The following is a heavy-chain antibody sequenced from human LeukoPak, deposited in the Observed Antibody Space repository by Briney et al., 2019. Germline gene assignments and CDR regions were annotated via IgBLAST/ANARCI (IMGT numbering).Heavy chain of an antibody. CDR3: TTDRGDYGSGSYEIYYYYMDV. CDR1: GFTFSNAW. J-gene: IGHJ6*03. Sequence: GGSLRLSCAASGFTFSNAWMSWVRQAPGKGLEWVGRIKSKTDDGTTDYAAPVKGRFTISRDDSTHTLYLQMNSLKTEDTAVYYCTTDRGDYGSGSYEIYYYYMDVWGKGTTVTVSS. D-gene: IGHD3-10*01. V-gene: IGHV3-15*01. CDR2: IKSKTDDGTT.